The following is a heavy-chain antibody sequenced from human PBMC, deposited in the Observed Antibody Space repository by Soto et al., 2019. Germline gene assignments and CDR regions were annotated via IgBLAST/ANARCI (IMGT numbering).Heavy chain of an antibody. CDR3: ARVSNSWYKDYFDY. J-gene: IGHJ4*02. D-gene: IGHD6-13*01. CDR1: GGTFSNYA. CDR2: IIPIFGTT. Sequence: QVQLVQSGAEVKKPGSSVKVSCKASGGTFSNYAISWVRQAPGQGLEWMGGIIPIFGTTNYAQRFQCRVTITADESTSTAYMELSSLRSEDTAVYYCARVSNSWYKDYFDYWGQGTLVTVSS. V-gene: IGHV1-69*12.